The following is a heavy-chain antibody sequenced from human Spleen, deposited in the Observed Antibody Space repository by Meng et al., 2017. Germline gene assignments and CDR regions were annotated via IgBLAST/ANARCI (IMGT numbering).Heavy chain of an antibody. D-gene: IGHD2-15*01. Sequence: SGPTLVKPTQTLTLTCTFSGFSLTTNGVGVGWIRQPPGKALEWLALIYWNDDKRYSPSLKSRLIITKDTSKNQVVLTTANVDPVDTATYYCARIRGYCRGGSCYEFPLFDYWGQGTLVTVSS. CDR1: GFSLTTNGVG. CDR2: IYWNDDK. J-gene: IGHJ4*02. CDR3: ARIRGYCRGGSCYEFPLFDY. V-gene: IGHV2-5*01.